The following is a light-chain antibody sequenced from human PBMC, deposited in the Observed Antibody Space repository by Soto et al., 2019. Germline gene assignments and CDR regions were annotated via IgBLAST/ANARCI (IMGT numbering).Light chain of an antibody. CDR3: CSYTTSSIRV. CDR2: EVR. CDR1: SSDVGGYNH. Sequence: QSALTQPASVSGSPGQSITISCTGTSSDVGGYNHVSWYQQHPGKAPKLIIYEVRNRPSGVSNRLSGSKSGNTASLTISGLQADDEADYYCCSYTTSSIRVFGGGTNVTVL. V-gene: IGLV2-14*01. J-gene: IGLJ3*02.